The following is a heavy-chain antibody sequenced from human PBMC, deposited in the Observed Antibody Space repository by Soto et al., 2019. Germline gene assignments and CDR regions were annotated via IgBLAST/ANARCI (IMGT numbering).Heavy chain of an antibody. D-gene: IGHD2-2*01. V-gene: IGHV3-33*01. J-gene: IGHJ4*02. CDR3: ARDGVVSSYLLAY. Sequence: QVQLVESGGGVVQPGRSLRLSCAASGFTFSSYGMHWVRQAPGKGLEWVAVIWYDGSNKYYADSVKGRFTISRDNSKNTLSLQMISLRAEETAVYYCARDGVVSSYLLAYCGQGTLVTVSS. CDR2: IWYDGSNK. CDR1: GFTFSSYG.